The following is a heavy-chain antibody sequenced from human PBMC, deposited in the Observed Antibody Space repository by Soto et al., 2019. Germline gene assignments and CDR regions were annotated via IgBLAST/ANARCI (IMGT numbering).Heavy chain of an antibody. V-gene: IGHV3-23*01. CDR1: GFIFSCYA. CDR3: AKDRSSYDHFAY. Sequence: EVQLLESGGGLVQPGGSLRLSCAASGFIFSCYAMSWVREAPGKGREWVSAISGSGCMTYYADSGKGRFTIPRDNSQNTLYLHMNSLRAEHTAAYYCAKDRSSYDHFAYWGQGTLVTVSP. D-gene: IGHD5-18*01. J-gene: IGHJ4*02. CDR2: ISGSGCMT.